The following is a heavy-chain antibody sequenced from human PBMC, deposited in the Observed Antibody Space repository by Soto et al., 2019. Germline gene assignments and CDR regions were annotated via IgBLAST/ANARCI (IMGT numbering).Heavy chain of an antibody. CDR1: GFTFSSYG. D-gene: IGHD3-3*01. CDR3: AKERRFWTQDY. J-gene: IGHJ4*02. V-gene: IGHV3-30*18. Sequence: PGGSLRLSCAASGFTFSSYGMHWVRQAPGKGLEWVAVISYDGSNKYYADSVKGRFTISRDNSKNTLYLQMNSLRAEDTAVYYCAKERRFWTQDYWGQGTLVTVSS. CDR2: ISYDGSNK.